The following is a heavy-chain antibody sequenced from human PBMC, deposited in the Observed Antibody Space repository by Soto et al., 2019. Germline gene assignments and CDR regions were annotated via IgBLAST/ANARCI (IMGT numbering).Heavy chain of an antibody. CDR1: GFSFSVYV. J-gene: IGHJ4*02. D-gene: IGHD2-15*01. V-gene: IGHV3-33*01. CDR2: IWYDASKQ. Sequence: GGSLRLSCETSGFSFSVYVMHWVRQAPGKGLEWVAVIWYDASKQFYAASVEGRFTTSRDNSKAILYLQMNSLRAEDTAVYYCAAWAEGATEVHWGQGTLVTVSS. CDR3: AAWAEGATEVH.